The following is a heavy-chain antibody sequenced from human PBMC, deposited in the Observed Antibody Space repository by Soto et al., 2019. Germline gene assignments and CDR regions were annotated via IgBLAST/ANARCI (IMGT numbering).Heavy chain of an antibody. J-gene: IGHJ6*02. D-gene: IGHD2-21*02. CDR3: ARDLWGYCGTDCYPLDV. CDR2: MYNTGST. Sequence: SETLSLTCTVSGGSISSYYWSWIRQPPGKGLEWIGYMYNTGSTVYNPPFKSRVTISVDTSKNQFSLKLDSATAADTAVYYCARDLWGYCGTDCYPLDVWGQGTTVTVSS. CDR1: GGSISSYY. V-gene: IGHV4-59*01.